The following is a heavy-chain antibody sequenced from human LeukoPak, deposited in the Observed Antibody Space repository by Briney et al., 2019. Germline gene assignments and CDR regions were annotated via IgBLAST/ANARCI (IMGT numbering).Heavy chain of an antibody. J-gene: IGHJ5*02. CDR3: ARDPDYDFWSGYFPNWFDP. V-gene: IGHV3-21*01. D-gene: IGHD3-3*01. CDR1: GFTFSSYS. CDR2: ISSSSSYI. Sequence: GGSLRLSCAASGFTFSSYSMNWVRQAPGKGLEWVSSISSSSSYIYYADSVKGRFTTSRDNAKNSLYLQMNSLRAEDTAVYYCARDPDYDFWSGYFPNWFDPWGQGTLVTVSS.